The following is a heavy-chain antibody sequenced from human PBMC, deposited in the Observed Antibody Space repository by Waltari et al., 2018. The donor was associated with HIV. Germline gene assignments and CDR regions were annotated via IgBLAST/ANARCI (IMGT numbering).Heavy chain of an antibody. Sequence: QLQLQQSGPGLVKPSETLSLTCTVSGGSVINSHYYWHFIRQSPGKGLEWIGNIYYTGTTFYNPSLKSRVTMSADLSKNQFSLRLRSVTAADTAIYYCARRPRMAGFYLYYGMDVWGQGTTVTVSS. CDR3: ARRPRMAGFYLYYGMDV. J-gene: IGHJ6*02. CDR2: IYYTGTT. CDR1: GGSVINSHYY. V-gene: IGHV4-39*01. D-gene: IGHD2-8*01.